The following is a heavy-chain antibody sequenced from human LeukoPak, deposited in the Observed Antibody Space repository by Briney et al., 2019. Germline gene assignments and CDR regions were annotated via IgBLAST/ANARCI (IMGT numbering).Heavy chain of an antibody. CDR2: ISAYNGNT. Sequence: GASAKVSCKASGYSFTGYGVSWVRQAPGQGLEWMGWISAYNGNTNYAQKLQGRVTMTTDTSTSTAYMELRSLRSDDTAVYYCARRWATWVQATLSYYYYGMDVWGQGTTVTVSS. CDR1: GYSFTGYG. J-gene: IGHJ6*02. V-gene: IGHV1-18*01. D-gene: IGHD5-24*01. CDR3: ARRWATWVQATLSYYYYGMDV.